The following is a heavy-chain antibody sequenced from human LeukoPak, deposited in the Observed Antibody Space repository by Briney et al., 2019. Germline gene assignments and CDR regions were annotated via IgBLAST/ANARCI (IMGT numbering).Heavy chain of an antibody. Sequence: ASVKVSCKASGYTLTSHDINWVRQATGQGLEWMGWMNPNSGNTGYAQKFQGRVTMTRNTSISTAYMELSSLRSEDTAVYYCARGFGAAAPPTGSDYWGQGTLVTVSS. D-gene: IGHD6-13*01. CDR1: GYTLTSHD. V-gene: IGHV1-8*01. J-gene: IGHJ4*02. CDR3: ARGFGAAAPPTGSDY. CDR2: MNPNSGNT.